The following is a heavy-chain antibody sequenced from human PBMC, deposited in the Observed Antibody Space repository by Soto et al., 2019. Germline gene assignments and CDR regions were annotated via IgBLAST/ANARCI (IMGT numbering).Heavy chain of an antibody. Sequence: GGSLRLSCAASGFTFSSYWMHWVRQAPGKGLVWVSRINSDGSSTSYADSVKGRLTISRDNAKNTLYLQMNSLRAEDTAVYYCARPEDPRIAVAGKLDYWGQGTLVTVSS. J-gene: IGHJ4*02. CDR1: GFTFSSYW. D-gene: IGHD6-19*01. CDR2: INSDGSST. CDR3: ARPEDPRIAVAGKLDY. V-gene: IGHV3-74*01.